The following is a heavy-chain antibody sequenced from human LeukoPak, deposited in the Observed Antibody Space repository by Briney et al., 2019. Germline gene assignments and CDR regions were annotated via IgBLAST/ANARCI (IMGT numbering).Heavy chain of an antibody. V-gene: IGHV3-21*04. CDR2: ISYTGTYI. D-gene: IGHD6-19*01. CDR1: AFSLNAYN. CDR3: ARDGKGGVWRSGWSNTDY. Sequence: GGSLRLSCAASAFSLNAYNMNWVRQAPGKGLEWVSSISYTGTYIYYADSVKGRFTISRDNAQNSLYLQMNSLRAEDTAVYYCARDGKGGVWRSGWSNTDYWGQGTLVTVSS. J-gene: IGHJ4*02.